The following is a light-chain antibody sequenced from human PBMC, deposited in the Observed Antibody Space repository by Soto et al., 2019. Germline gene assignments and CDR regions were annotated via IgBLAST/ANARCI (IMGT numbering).Light chain of an antibody. CDR2: DAS. CDR1: QSISSW. V-gene: IGKV1-5*01. CDR3: QHDNSYSEA. Sequence: DIQMTQSPSTLSSSVGDRVTITCLASQSISSWLAWYQQKPGKAPKLLIYDASSLESGVPSRFSGSGSGTEFTLTISSLQPDDFATYYCQHDNSYSEAFGQGT. J-gene: IGKJ1*01.